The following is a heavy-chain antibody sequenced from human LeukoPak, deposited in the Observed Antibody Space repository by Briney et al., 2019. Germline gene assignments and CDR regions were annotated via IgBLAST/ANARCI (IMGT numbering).Heavy chain of an antibody. D-gene: IGHD2-2*01. J-gene: IGHJ6*03. CDR3: ARDGVSCSSTSCYYYYYYMDV. Sequence: GGSLRLSCAASGFTFSSYSMNWVRQAPGKGLEWVAVISYDGSNKYYADSVKGRFTISRDNSKNTLYLQMNSLRAEDTAVYYCARDGVSCSSTSCYYYYYYMDVWGKGTTVTVSS. CDR2: ISYDGSNK. CDR1: GFTFSSYS. V-gene: IGHV3-30*03.